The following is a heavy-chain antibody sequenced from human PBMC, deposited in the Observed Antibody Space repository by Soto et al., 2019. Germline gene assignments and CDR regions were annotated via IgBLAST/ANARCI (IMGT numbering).Heavy chain of an antibody. CDR3: ARVWAFGAEAELAEYFQH. V-gene: IGHV1-18*01. D-gene: IGHD6-13*01. CDR2: INAYNGNT. J-gene: IGHJ1*01. CDR1: GYTFTSYG. Sequence: QVQLVQSGAEVKKPGASVKVSCKASGYTFTSYGISWVRQAPGQGLEWMGWINAYNGNTNYAQKLQGRVTMTTDTSTSTAYMELRSLRSDDTAVYYCARVWAFGAEAELAEYFQHWGQGTLVTVSS.